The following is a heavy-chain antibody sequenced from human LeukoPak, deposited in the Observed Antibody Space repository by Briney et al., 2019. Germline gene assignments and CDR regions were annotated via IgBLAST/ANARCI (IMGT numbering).Heavy chain of an antibody. V-gene: IGHV1-8*01. J-gene: IGHJ4*02. D-gene: IGHD3-22*01. Sequence: ASVKVSCKASGYTFTSYDINWVRQATGQGLEWMGWMNPNSGNTGYAQKFQGRVTMTRNTSISTAYMELCSLRSEDTAVYYCARAIQDPYYYDSSGYELDYWGQGTLVTVSS. CDR1: GYTFTSYD. CDR3: ARAIQDPYYYDSSGYELDY. CDR2: MNPNSGNT.